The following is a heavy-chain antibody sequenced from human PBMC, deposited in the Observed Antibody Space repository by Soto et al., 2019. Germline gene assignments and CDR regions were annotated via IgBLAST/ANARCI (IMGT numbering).Heavy chain of an antibody. V-gene: IGHV4-30-2*01. J-gene: IGHJ4*02. CDR2: IYHSGST. CDR3: ARGAPGFDYPDY. D-gene: IGHD3-9*01. CDR1: GGSISSGGYS. Sequence: SETLSLTCAVSGGSISSGGYSWSWIRQPPGKGLEWIGYIYHSGSTYYNPSLKSRVTISVDRSKNQFSLKLSSVTAADTAVYYCARGAPGFDYPDYWGQGTLVTVSS.